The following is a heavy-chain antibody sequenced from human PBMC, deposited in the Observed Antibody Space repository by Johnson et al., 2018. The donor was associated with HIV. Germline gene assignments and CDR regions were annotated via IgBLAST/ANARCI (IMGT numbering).Heavy chain of an antibody. CDR3: ARGDGGSTDAFDI. CDR1: GFNFDDYG. J-gene: IGHJ3*02. Sequence: VQLVESGGGVVQPGRSLRLSCAGSGFNFDDYGMSWVRQAPGKGLEWVSGINWNGGSTGYGDSVKGRFTITRDNAKNSLYLQINSLRAEDTALYYCARGDGGSTDAFDIWGQGTMVTVSS. CDR2: INWNGGST. V-gene: IGHV3-20*04. D-gene: IGHD1-26*01.